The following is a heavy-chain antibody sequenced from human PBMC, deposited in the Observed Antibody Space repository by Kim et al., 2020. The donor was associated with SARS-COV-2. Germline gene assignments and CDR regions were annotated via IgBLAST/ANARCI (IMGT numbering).Heavy chain of an antibody. J-gene: IGHJ4*02. D-gene: IGHD3-10*01. Sequence: SETLSLTCAVYGGSFSGYYWSWIRQPPGKGLEWIGEINHSGSTNYNPSLKSRVTISVDTSKNQFSLKLSSVTAADTAVYYCARGRVTMVRGALGYWGQGTLVTVSS. CDR3: ARGRVTMVRGALGY. CDR1: GGSFSGYY. CDR2: INHSGST. V-gene: IGHV4-34*01.